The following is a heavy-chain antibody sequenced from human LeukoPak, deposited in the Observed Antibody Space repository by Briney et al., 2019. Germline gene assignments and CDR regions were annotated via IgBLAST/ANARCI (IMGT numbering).Heavy chain of an antibody. CDR2: ISGSGGST. CDR1: GFTFSSYA. D-gene: IGHD1-20*01. CDR3: AKCPYAVNWNLFDY. J-gene: IGHJ4*02. Sequence: GGSLRLSCAASGFTFSSYAMSWVRQAPGKGLEWVSAISGSGGSTSYADSVKGRFTISRDNSKNTLYLQMNSLRTEDTAVYYCAKCPYAVNWNLFDYWGQGTLVTVSS. V-gene: IGHV3-23*01.